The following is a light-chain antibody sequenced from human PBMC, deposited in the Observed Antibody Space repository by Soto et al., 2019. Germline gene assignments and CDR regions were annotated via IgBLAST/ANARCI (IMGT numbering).Light chain of an antibody. V-gene: IGKV1-39*01. J-gene: IGKJ2*01. CDR3: QQSYSLPYT. CDR2: AAS. Sequence: DTQITQSPSSLSASVGDRVTITFRASQSVGSLLNWFQQKPGKAPKLLIYAASTLQSGAPSRFSGSGAGTDFTLIISSLQPEDFATYYCQQSYSLPYTFGQGTKLEI. CDR1: QSVGSL.